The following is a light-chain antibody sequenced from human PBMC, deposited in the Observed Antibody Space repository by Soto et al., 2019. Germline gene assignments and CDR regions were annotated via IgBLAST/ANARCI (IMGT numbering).Light chain of an antibody. Sequence: QSVLTQPASVSGSPGQSITISCTGTSSDVGSYNLVSWYQQHPGKAPKLMIYEGSKRPSGVSNRFSGSKSGNTASLTISGLQAEDEADYYCCSYAGSSTSRVVFGGGTKLTV. CDR3: CSYAGSSTSRVV. CDR1: SSDVGSYNL. CDR2: EGS. J-gene: IGLJ2*01. V-gene: IGLV2-23*01.